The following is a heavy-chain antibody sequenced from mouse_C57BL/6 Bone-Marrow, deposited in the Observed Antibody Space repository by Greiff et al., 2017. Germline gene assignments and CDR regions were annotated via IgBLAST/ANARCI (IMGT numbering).Heavy chain of an antibody. CDR1: GYTFTDYY. Sequence: QVQLQQSGAELVRPGASVTLSCTASGYTFTDYYINWVQQRPGQGLEWIARIYPGSGNTYYKEKFKGKDTLTAEKSSSTAYMQLSSLTSDDSAVEFCARGYYGSSYWYFDVWGTGTTVTVSS. D-gene: IGHD1-1*01. CDR2: IYPGSGNT. J-gene: IGHJ1*03. V-gene: IGHV1-76*01. CDR3: ARGYYGSSYWYFDV.